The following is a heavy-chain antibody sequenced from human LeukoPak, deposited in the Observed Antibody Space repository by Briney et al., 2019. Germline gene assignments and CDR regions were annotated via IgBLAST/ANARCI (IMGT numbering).Heavy chain of an antibody. J-gene: IGHJ6*03. CDR2: IYTSGYT. CDR3: AREPLWSGYSYYYYYMDV. Sequence: PSETLSLTCTVSGGSISSYYWSWIRQPPGKGLEWIGRIYTSGYTNSNPSLKSRVTMSVDTSKNQFSLKLSSVTAADTAVYYCAREPLWSGYSYYYYYMDVWGKGTTVTVSS. CDR1: GGSISSYY. D-gene: IGHD3-3*01. V-gene: IGHV4-4*07.